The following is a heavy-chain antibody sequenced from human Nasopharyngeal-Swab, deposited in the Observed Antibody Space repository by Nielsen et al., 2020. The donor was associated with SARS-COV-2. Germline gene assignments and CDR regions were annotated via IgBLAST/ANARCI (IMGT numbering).Heavy chain of an antibody. D-gene: IGHD6-19*01. CDR3: ARDQRSGWFDAFDI. V-gene: IGHV4-59*13. Sequence: PGKGLEWIGYIYYSGSTNYNPSLKSRVAISVDTSKNQFSLKLSSVTAADTAVYYCARDQRSGWFDAFDIWGQGTMVTVSS. CDR2: IYYSGST. J-gene: IGHJ3*02.